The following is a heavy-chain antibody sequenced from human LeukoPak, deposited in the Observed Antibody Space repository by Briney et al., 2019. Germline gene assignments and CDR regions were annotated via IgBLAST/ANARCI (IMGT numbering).Heavy chain of an antibody. Sequence: GGSLRLSCAASGFTFSSYAMSWVRQAPGKGLEWVSAISGSGGSTYYADSVKGRFTISRDNSKNTLYLQMNSLKAEDTAVYNCARGKTLWFGESDFDSWGQGTLVTVSS. D-gene: IGHD3-10*01. V-gene: IGHV3-23*01. CDR3: ARGKTLWFGESDFDS. J-gene: IGHJ4*02. CDR1: GFTFSSYA. CDR2: ISGSGGST.